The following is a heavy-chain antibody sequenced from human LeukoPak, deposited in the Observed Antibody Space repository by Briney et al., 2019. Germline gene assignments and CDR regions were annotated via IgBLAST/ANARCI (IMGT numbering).Heavy chain of an antibody. J-gene: IGHJ4*02. D-gene: IGHD1/OR15-1a*01. Sequence: KPSETLSLTSAVYCGSFSCYYWCWSRQPPGKGLEWIGEINHSGSNNYNPSLKSRVTISVDTSNNQFSLKLSSVTAAYTAVYYCAREPGLSEQRFDYWGQGTLVTVSS. CDR1: CGSFSCYY. V-gene: IGHV4-34*01. CDR3: AREPGLSEQRFDY. CDR2: INHSGSN.